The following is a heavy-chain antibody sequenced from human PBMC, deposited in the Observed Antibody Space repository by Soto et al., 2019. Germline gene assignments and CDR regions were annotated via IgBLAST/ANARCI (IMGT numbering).Heavy chain of an antibody. Sequence: EVQLVESGGGLVQPGGSLKLSCAASGFTFSGSAMHWVRQASGKGLEWVGRIRSRANSYATAYAASVKGRFTISRDDSKNTAYLQMNSLNTEDTAVYYCTDHPDYYGSGLFDYWGQGTLVTVSS. CDR1: GFTFSGSA. CDR3: TDHPDYYGSGLFDY. J-gene: IGHJ4*02. CDR2: IRSRANSYAT. V-gene: IGHV3-73*02. D-gene: IGHD3-10*01.